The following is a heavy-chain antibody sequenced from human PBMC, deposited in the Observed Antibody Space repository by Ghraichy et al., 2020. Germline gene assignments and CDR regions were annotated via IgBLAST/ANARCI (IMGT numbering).Heavy chain of an antibody. J-gene: IGHJ4*02. V-gene: IGHV1-8*01. CDR1: GYTFTSYD. D-gene: IGHD4-17*01. CDR2: MNPNSGNT. CDR3: ARGASAAVTGDY. Sequence: ASVKVSCKASGYTFTSYDINWVRQATGQGLEWMGWMNPNSGNTGYAQKFQGRVTMTRNTSISTAYMELSSLRSEDTAVYYCARGASAAVTGDYWGQGTLVTVSS.